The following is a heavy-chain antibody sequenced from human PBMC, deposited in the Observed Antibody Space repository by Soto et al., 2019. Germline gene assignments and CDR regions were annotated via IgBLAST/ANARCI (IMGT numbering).Heavy chain of an antibody. J-gene: IGHJ4*02. V-gene: IGHV4-31*03. Sequence: QVQLQESGPGLVKPSQTLSLSCTVSGGSLSSGGYYWSWIRQHPGKGLEWIGFIYYSGSTYYNPSVKRRVTISVDTSQTQFSLKLSSVTAADTAVYYCARDTQRGYSGYFDSWGQGTLVTVSS. D-gene: IGHD5-12*01. CDR1: GGSLSSGGYY. CDR3: ARDTQRGYSGYFDS. CDR2: IYYSGST.